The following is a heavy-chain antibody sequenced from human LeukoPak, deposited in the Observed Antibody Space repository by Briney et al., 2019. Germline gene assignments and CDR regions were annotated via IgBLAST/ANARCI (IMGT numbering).Heavy chain of an antibody. D-gene: IGHD4-17*01. CDR1: GFTFNLAW. Sequence: GGSLRLSCAASGFTFNLAWINWVRQAPGKGLEWVGRIKNKIDGGTADYAAPVKGRFTISRDDSKNTVYLQMNSLKSEDTALYYCNTDGDYGDYVDSWGQGTLVTVSS. V-gene: IGHV3-15*07. CDR2: IKNKIDGGTA. J-gene: IGHJ4*02. CDR3: NTDGDYGDYVDS.